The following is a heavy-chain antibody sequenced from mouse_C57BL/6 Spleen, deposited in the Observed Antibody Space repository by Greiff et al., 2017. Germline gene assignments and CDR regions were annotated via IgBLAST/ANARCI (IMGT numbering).Heavy chain of an antibody. CDR2: INPNNGGT. CDR1: GYTFTDYN. CDR3: GRGVEYDYEGNYMDY. J-gene: IGHJ2*01. Sequence: EVQGLESGPELVKPGASVKIPCKASGYTFTDYNMDWVKQSHGKNLEWIGDINPNNGGTISNQKFKGKATLTGDKSSSTAYLELRSWTSEDDAAYYCGRGVEYDYEGNYMDYWGQGTTLTVSS. V-gene: IGHV1-18*01. D-gene: IGHD2-4*01.